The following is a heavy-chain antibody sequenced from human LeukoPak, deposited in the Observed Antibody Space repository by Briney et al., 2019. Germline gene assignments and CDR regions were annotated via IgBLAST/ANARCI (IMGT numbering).Heavy chain of an antibody. V-gene: IGHV3-23*01. J-gene: IGHJ4*02. D-gene: IGHD2-15*01. CDR1: GFTFSSYA. CDR2: ISSSGGST. Sequence: GGSLRLSCAASGFTFSSYAMSWVRQAPGKGLEWVSTISSSGGSTYYADSVKGRFTISRDNSKNTLYLQMNSLRAEDTAVNYCAKYMATPPSYYFDYWGQGTLVTVSS. CDR3: AKYMATPPSYYFDY.